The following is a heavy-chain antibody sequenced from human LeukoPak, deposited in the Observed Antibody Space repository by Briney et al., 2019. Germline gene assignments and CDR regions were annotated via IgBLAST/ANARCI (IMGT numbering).Heavy chain of an antibody. Sequence: SETLSLTCAVYGGPFSGYYWSWIRQPPGKGLEWIGEINHSGSTNYNPSLRSRVTISVDTSKNQFSLKLSSVTAADTAVYYCARCSTTASFDPWGQGTLVTVSS. CDR3: ARCSTTASFDP. V-gene: IGHV4-34*01. J-gene: IGHJ5*02. CDR1: GGPFSGYY. CDR2: INHSGST. D-gene: IGHD2-2*01.